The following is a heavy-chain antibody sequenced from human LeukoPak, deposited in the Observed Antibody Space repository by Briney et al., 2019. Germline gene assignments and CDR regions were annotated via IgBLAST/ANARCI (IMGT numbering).Heavy chain of an antibody. Sequence: PGRSLRLSCAASGYPFSNNGMHWVRQAPGKGLEWVAVIWNDGSQKYHADSVKGRFTISRDNSKNTLYLQMNSLRAEDMAVYYCAKELLVGTAFDIWGQGTMVTVSS. D-gene: IGHD7-27*01. CDR1: GYPFSNNG. J-gene: IGHJ3*02. CDR3: AKELLVGTAFDI. CDR2: IWNDGSQK. V-gene: IGHV3-33*06.